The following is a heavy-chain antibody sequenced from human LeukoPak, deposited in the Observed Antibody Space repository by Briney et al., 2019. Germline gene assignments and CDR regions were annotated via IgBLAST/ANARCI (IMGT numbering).Heavy chain of an antibody. CDR1: GGTFTSYA. D-gene: IGHD5-12*01. CDR3: ARANSALNLDIVATYGMDV. Sequence: ASVKVSCKASGGTFTSYAISWVRQAPGQGLEWMGGIIPIFGTANYAQKFQGRVTITADESTSTAYMELSSLRSEDTAVYYCARANSALNLDIVATYGMDVWGQGTTVTVSS. CDR2: IIPIFGTA. V-gene: IGHV1-69*13. J-gene: IGHJ6*02.